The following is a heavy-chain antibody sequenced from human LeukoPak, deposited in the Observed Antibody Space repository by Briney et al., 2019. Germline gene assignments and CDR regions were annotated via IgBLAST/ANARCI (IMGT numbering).Heavy chain of an antibody. Sequence: PSETLSLTCAVYGGSFSGYYWSWIRQHPGKGLEWIGYIYYSGSTYYSPSLKSRVTISRDTSKNQFSLKLSSVTAADTAVYYCARGSLAGAYCGGDCFPLFDYWGQGTLVTVSS. J-gene: IGHJ4*02. D-gene: IGHD2-21*02. CDR1: GGSFSGYY. CDR2: IYYSGST. CDR3: ARGSLAGAYCGGDCFPLFDY. V-gene: IGHV4-31*11.